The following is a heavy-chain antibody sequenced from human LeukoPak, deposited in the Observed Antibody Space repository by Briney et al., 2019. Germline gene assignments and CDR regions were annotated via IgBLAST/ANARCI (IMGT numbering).Heavy chain of an antibody. D-gene: IGHD3-10*01. CDR3: ARDSGGGLNYFDY. Sequence: SETLSLTCAVSGGSISSSNWWSWVRQPPGKGLEWIGEIYHSGSTNYNPSLKSRVTISVDKSKNQFSLKVSSVTAADTAVYYCARDSGGGLNYFDYWGQGTLVTVSS. V-gene: IGHV4-4*02. J-gene: IGHJ4*02. CDR1: GGSISSSNW. CDR2: IYHSGST.